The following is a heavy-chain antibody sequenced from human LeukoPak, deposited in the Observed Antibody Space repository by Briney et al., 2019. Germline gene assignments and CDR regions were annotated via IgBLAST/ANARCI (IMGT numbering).Heavy chain of an antibody. D-gene: IGHD3-16*01. Sequence: GGSLRLSCAASGFTFSNYGMHWVRQAPGKGLEWVAVIATDGRDKKYADSVKGRFTISRDNSKFTLYMQMNSLRAEDTAVYYCARDPVQNTFGPNWFDPWGQGTLVTVSS. V-gene: IGHV3-30*03. CDR2: IATDGRDK. CDR3: ARDPVQNTFGPNWFDP. CDR1: GFTFSNYG. J-gene: IGHJ5*02.